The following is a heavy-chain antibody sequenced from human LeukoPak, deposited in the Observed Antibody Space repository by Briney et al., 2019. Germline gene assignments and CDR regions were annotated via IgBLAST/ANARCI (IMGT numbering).Heavy chain of an antibody. CDR1: GFTFSSHA. CDR3: AKGRGKSGYYFDY. D-gene: IGHD3-16*01. Sequence: GGSLRLSCAASGFTFSSHAMNWVRQAPGKGLEWVSYISISSSSVYYADSVKGRFTISRDNSKNTLYLQMNSLRAEDTAVYYCAKGRGKSGYYFDYWGQGTLVTVSS. V-gene: IGHV3-48*01. J-gene: IGHJ4*02. CDR2: ISISSSSV.